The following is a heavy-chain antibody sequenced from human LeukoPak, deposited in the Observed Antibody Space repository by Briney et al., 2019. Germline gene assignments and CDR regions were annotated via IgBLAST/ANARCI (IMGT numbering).Heavy chain of an antibody. V-gene: IGHV3-21*01. J-gene: IGHJ4*02. CDR3: AGRKGDY. CDR1: GFTFSTYS. CDR2: ISSSSSYI. Sequence: PGGSLRLSCAASGFTFSTYSMNWVRQAPGKGLEWVSLISSSSSYIYYADSVKGRFTISRDNAKNSLYLQMNSLRAEDTAVYYCAGRKGDYWGQGTLVTVSS.